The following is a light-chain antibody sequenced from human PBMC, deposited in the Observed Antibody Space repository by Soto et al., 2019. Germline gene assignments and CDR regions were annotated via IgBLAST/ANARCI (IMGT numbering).Light chain of an antibody. Sequence: EIVLTQSPATLSLSPGARATLSCRASQSVSRSFAWYQQKPGQAPRLLIYDASNRATGIPARFSGSGSGTDFTLPISSLEPQDFAAYYCQQRSNWPRITFGHGTRLEI. CDR3: QQRSNWPRIT. V-gene: IGKV3-11*01. J-gene: IGKJ5*01. CDR1: QSVSRS. CDR2: DAS.